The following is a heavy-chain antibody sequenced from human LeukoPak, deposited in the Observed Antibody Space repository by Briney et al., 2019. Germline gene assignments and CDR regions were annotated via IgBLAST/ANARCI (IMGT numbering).Heavy chain of an antibody. CDR2: IRSSSSTI. D-gene: IGHD1-26*01. Sequence: GGSLRLSCAASGFTFSSYNMNWVRQAPGKRLEWVSYIRSSSSTIYYADSVKGRFTISRDNAKNSLYLQMNSLRAEDTAVYYCARSAVGASIPDYWGQGTLVTVSS. J-gene: IGHJ4*02. CDR3: ARSAVGASIPDY. CDR1: GFTFSSYN. V-gene: IGHV3-48*01.